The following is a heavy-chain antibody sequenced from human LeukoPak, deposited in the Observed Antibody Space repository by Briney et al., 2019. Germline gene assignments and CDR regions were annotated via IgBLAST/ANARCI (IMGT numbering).Heavy chain of an antibody. CDR3: AQGGGGYGFDY. D-gene: IGHD6-25*01. Sequence: GGSLRPSCAASGFTFGSCGMHWVRQAPGKGLEWVSVIYSGGSTYYADSVKGRFTISRDNSKNTLYLQMNSLRPEDTAVYYCAQGGGGYGFDYWGQGTLVTVSS. V-gene: IGHV3-NL1*01. J-gene: IGHJ4*02. CDR2: IYSGGST. CDR1: GFTFGSCG.